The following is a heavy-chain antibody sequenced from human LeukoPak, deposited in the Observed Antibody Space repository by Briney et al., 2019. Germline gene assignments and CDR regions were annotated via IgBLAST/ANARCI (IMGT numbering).Heavy chain of an antibody. D-gene: IGHD2-15*01. CDR1: GGSISNYY. J-gene: IGHJ4*02. CDR2: IYYSGST. CDR3: ARRGYCSGSSCYLFDY. V-gene: IGHV4-59*08. Sequence: PSETLSLTCTVSGGSISNYYWSWIRQPPGKGLEYIGHIYYSGSTNYNPSLKSRVTISVDSSRNQFSLKLTSVTAADTAVYCCARRGYCSGSSCYLFDYWGQGTLVTVSS.